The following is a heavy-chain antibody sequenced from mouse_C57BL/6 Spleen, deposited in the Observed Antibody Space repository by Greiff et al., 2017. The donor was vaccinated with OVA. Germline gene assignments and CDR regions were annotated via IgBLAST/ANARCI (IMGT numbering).Heavy chain of an antibody. D-gene: IGHD1-1*01. J-gene: IGHJ1*03. V-gene: IGHV6-3*01. CDR1: GFTFSNYW. Sequence: EVKLVESGGGLVQPGGSMKLSCVASGFTFSNYWMNWVRQSPEKGLEWVAQIRLKSDNYATHYAESVKGRFTISRDDSKSSVYLQMNNLRAEDTGIYYCTGYYYGDWYFDVWGTGTTVTVSS. CDR2: IRLKSDNYAT. CDR3: TGYYYGDWYFDV.